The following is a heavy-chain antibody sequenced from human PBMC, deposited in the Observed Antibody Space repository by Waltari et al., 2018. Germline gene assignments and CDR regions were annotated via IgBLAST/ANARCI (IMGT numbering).Heavy chain of an antibody. D-gene: IGHD3-10*01. Sequence: QVQLQQWGAGLLKPSETLSLTCAVYGGSFSGYYWSWIRQPPGKGLEWIGEIKHSGSPNYNPALKSRVTRSVDTSKNQFSLKLSSVTAADTAVYYCARGAGGSGLDYWGQGTLVTVSS. CDR1: GGSFSGYY. J-gene: IGHJ4*02. V-gene: IGHV4-34*01. CDR3: ARGAGGSGLDY. CDR2: IKHSGSP.